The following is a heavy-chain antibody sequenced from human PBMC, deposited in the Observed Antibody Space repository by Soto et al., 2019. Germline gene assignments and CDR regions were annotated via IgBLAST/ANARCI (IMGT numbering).Heavy chain of an antibody. CDR1: GLPFSSYA. Sequence: EVQLLESGGGLVQPGGSRRLSFAASGLPFSSYAMSGVRQPPGKGLEWASAISGSGGSTYYADSVKGRFTISRDNSKNTLYLQMNSLRAEDTAVYYCAKETLYYYGSGSYVGDWGQGTLVTVSS. V-gene: IGHV3-23*01. J-gene: IGHJ4*02. CDR3: AKETLYYYGSGSYVGD. CDR2: ISGSGGST. D-gene: IGHD3-10*01.